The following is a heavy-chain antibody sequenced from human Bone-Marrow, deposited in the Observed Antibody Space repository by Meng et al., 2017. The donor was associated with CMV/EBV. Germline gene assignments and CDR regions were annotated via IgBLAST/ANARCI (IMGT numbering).Heavy chain of an antibody. Sequence: GESLKIFGAASGFTFDDYGMSWVRQAPGKGLEWVSGINWNGGSTGYADSVKGRFTISRDNAKNSLYLQMNSLRAEDTALYYCARDDTQYYDFWSDAFDIWGQGTMVTVSS. CDR2: INWNGGST. J-gene: IGHJ3*02. V-gene: IGHV3-20*04. D-gene: IGHD3-3*01. CDR3: ARDDTQYYDFWSDAFDI. CDR1: GFTFDDYG.